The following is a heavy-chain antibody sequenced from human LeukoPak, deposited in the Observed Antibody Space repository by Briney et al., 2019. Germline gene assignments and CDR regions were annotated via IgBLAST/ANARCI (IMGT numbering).Heavy chain of an antibody. Sequence: ASVKVSCKASGYTFTSYDINWVRQATGQGLEWMGWMNPNSGNTGYAQKFQGRVTMTRNTSISTAYMELSGLRSEDTAVYYCARIPPGVFGVVPWYGMDVWGQGTTVTVSS. CDR3: ARIPPGVFGVVPWYGMDV. CDR1: GYTFTSYD. D-gene: IGHD3-3*01. J-gene: IGHJ6*02. V-gene: IGHV1-8*01. CDR2: MNPNSGNT.